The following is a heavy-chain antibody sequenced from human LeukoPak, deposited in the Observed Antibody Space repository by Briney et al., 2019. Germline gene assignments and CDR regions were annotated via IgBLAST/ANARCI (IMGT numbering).Heavy chain of an antibody. J-gene: IGHJ4*02. D-gene: IGHD5-12*01. V-gene: IGHV4-34*01. CDR1: GGSFSGYY. CDR3: GGGVVATTKFDY. CDR2: INHSGST. Sequence: SETLSLTCAVYGGSFSGYYWSWIRQPPGKGLEWIGEINHSGSTNYNPSLKSRVTISVDTSKNQFSLKLSSVTAADTAVYYCGGGVVATTKFDYWGQGTLVTVSS.